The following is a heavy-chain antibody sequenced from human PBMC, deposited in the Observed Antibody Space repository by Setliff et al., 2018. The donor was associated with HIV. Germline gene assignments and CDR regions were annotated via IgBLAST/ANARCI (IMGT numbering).Heavy chain of an antibody. CDR2: IIPVRGLA. CDR1: GGTFNTHA. J-gene: IGHJ5*01. CDR3: ARHYFDSNSYYRPPFDS. Sequence: SVKVSCKASGGTFNTHAFSWVRQAPVQGLEWIGGIIPVRGLANYARNFQGRVTITADTSTNTAYLEVVSLRSEDTAIYYCARHYFDSNSYYRPPFDSWGQGTPVTVSS. D-gene: IGHD3-22*01. V-gene: IGHV1-69*10.